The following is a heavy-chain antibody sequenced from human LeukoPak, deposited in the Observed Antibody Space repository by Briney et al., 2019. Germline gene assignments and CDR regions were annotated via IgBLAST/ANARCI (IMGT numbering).Heavy chain of an antibody. J-gene: IGHJ4*02. Sequence: GGSLRLSCAASGFTVSTNCMTWGRQAPGKGLEWVSTIYSGGTTYYADSVMGRFTISRHNSRNTLYLQMNSLRAEDTAVYYCARVDTVMAYYFDLWGQGTLVTVSS. V-gene: IGHV3-53*04. CDR2: IYSGGTT. CDR1: GFTVSTNC. CDR3: ARVDTVMAYYFDL. D-gene: IGHD5-18*01.